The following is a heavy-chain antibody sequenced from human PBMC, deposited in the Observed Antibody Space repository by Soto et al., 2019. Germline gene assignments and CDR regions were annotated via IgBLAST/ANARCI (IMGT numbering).Heavy chain of an antibody. D-gene: IGHD2-15*01. V-gene: IGHV3-7*01. CDR3: ATANTPNACDM. Sequence: VQLVESGGGLVQPGESLRLSCTASGLTFSTSWLTWVRQAPGEGLEWVSNIHPAGNVQHYADSVKERFTISRDTAKDSVSLQMSRLRVEASPVYKFATANTPNACDMWGQGTMVSVSS. CDR1: GLTFSTSW. CDR2: IHPAGNVQ. J-gene: IGHJ3*02.